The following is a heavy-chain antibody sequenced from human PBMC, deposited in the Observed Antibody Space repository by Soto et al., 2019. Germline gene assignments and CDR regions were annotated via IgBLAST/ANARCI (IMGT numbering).Heavy chain of an antibody. CDR2: ISGSSGST. V-gene: IGHV3-23*01. Sequence: EVQLLESGGGLVQPGGSLRLSCAASGFTFSSYAMSWVRQAPGKGLEWVSAISGSSGSTYYADSVKGRFTLFRDSSKNTLYLQMNSLRAEDTAIYYCVKGAWDFYYSYMDVWGKGTTVTVSS. D-gene: IGHD7-27*01. J-gene: IGHJ6*03. CDR1: GFTFSSYA. CDR3: VKGAWDFYYSYMDV.